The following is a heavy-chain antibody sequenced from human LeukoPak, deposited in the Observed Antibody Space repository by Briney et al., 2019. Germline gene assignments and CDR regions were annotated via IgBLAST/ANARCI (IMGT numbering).Heavy chain of an antibody. V-gene: IGHV4-39*07. CDR2: IYYSGST. D-gene: IGHD6-25*01. Sequence: SETLSLTCTVSGGSISSSSYYWGWIRQPPGKGLEWIGSIYYSGSTYYNPSLKSRVTISVDTSKNQFSLKLSSVTAADTAVYYCARDQVSGGTDYWGQGTLVTVSS. CDR3: ARDQVSGGTDY. CDR1: GGSISSSSYY. J-gene: IGHJ4*02.